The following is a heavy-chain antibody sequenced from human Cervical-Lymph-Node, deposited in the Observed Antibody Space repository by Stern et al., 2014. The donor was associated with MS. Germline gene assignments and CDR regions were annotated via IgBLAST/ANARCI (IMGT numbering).Heavy chain of an antibody. CDR3: AKSSSPSHYYYYGMDV. CDR2: ISYDGSNK. Sequence: QVQLMQSGGGVVQPGRSLRLSCAASGFTFSSYGMHWVRQAPGKGLEWVAVISYDGSNKYYADSVKGRFTISRDNSKNTLYLQMNSLRAEDTAVYYCAKSSSPSHYYYYGMDVWGQGTTVTVSS. CDR1: GFTFSSYG. V-gene: IGHV3-30*18. D-gene: IGHD6-6*01. J-gene: IGHJ6*02.